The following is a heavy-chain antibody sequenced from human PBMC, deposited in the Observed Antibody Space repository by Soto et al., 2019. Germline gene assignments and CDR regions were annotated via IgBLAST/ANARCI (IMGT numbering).Heavy chain of an antibody. CDR3: ARGTMQV. CDR2: ISYDGSNK. J-gene: IGHJ6*02. CDR1: GFTFSSYA. V-gene: IGHV3-30-3*01. Sequence: QVQLVESGGGVVQPGRSLRLSCAASGFTFSSYAMHWVRQAPGKGLEWVAVISYDGSNKYYADSVKGRFTISRDNSKNSLYLQMNSLRAEDTAVYYCARGTMQVWGQGTTVTFSS.